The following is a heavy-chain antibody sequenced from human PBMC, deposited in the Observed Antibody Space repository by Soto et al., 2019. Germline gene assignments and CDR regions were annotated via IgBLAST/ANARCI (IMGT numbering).Heavy chain of an antibody. Sequence: GASMKVSCKAFGYTFTGYYMHWVRQAPGQGLEWMGWINPNSGGTNYAQKFQGWVTMTRDTSISTAYMELNRLRSDDTAVYYCARGGSSSSYYFDYWGQGTLVTVSS. CDR1: GYTFTGYY. D-gene: IGHD6-6*01. J-gene: IGHJ4*02. V-gene: IGHV1-2*04. CDR3: ARGGSSSSYYFDY. CDR2: INPNSGGT.